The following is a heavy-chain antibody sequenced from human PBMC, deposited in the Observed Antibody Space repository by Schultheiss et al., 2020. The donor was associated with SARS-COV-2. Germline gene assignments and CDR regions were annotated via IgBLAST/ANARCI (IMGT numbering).Heavy chain of an antibody. Sequence: ASVKVSCKASGYTFTGYYMHWVRQAPGQGLEWMGWINPNSGGTNYAQKFQGRVTMTRVTSISTAYMELSRLRSDDTAVYYCARRDRLERRGYYGMDVWGQGTTVTVSS. CDR2: INPNSGGT. V-gene: IGHV1-2*02. CDR1: GYTFTGYY. D-gene: IGHD1-1*01. J-gene: IGHJ6*02. CDR3: ARRDRLERRGYYGMDV.